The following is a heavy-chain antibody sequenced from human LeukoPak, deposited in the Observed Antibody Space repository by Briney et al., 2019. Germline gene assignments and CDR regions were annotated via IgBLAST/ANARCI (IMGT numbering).Heavy chain of an antibody. D-gene: IGHD3-10*01. Sequence: GASVTVSCKASGYTFTSYDINWVRQAPGQGLEWMGWMNPNSGNTGYAQKFQGRVTMTRNTSISTAYMELSSLRSEDTAVYYCARGRGTQRNWFDPWGQGTLVTVSS. V-gene: IGHV1-8*01. CDR2: MNPNSGNT. CDR3: ARGRGTQRNWFDP. J-gene: IGHJ5*02. CDR1: GYTFTSYD.